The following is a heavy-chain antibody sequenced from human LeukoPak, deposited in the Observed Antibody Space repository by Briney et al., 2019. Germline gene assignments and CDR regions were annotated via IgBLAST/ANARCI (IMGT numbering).Heavy chain of an antibody. CDR1: GGSISTYY. CDR2: IYHSGST. Sequence: SETLSLTCTLSGGSISTYYWSWIRPPPGKGLEWIGYIYHSGSTNYKPSLKSRVTISVDTSKNQYSLKLSSVTAADTAVYYCARGGGYASPIGYWGQGALVTVSS. J-gene: IGHJ4*02. CDR3: ARGGGYASPIGY. D-gene: IGHD5-12*01. V-gene: IGHV4-59*01.